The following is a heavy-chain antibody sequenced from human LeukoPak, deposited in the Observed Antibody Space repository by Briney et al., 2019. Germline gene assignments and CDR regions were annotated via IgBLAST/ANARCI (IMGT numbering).Heavy chain of an antibody. D-gene: IGHD1-14*01. CDR3: AKQTQPPNLNWFDP. Sequence: GGSLRLSCAASGFTFSTCGMNWVRQAPGKGLEWVSSISGSSAYIYYADSVKGRFTISRDNSKNTLYLQMNSLRAEDTAVYYCAKQTQPPNLNWFDPWGQGTLVTVSS. CDR1: GFTFSTCG. J-gene: IGHJ5*02. V-gene: IGHV3-21*01. CDR2: ISGSSAYI.